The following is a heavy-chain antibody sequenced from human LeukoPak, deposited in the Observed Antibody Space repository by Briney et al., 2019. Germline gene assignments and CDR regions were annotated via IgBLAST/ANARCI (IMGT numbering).Heavy chain of an antibody. CDR3: AREQDYGATSTPGAFDI. J-gene: IGHJ3*02. CDR1: GYTFTGYC. V-gene: IGHV1-2*02. D-gene: IGHD4-17*01. CDR2: INPNSGGT. Sequence: ASVKVSCKASGYTFTGYCMHWVRQAPGQGLEWMGWINPNSGGTNYAQKFQGRVTMTRDTSISTAYMELSRLRSDDTAVYYCAREQDYGATSTPGAFDIWGQGTMVTVSS.